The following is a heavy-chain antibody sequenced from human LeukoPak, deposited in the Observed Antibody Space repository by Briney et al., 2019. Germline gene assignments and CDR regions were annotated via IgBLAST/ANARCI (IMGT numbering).Heavy chain of an antibody. CDR1: GFTFSSYA. CDR3: ARDRLHYGEYEKTLDY. D-gene: IGHD4-17*01. J-gene: IGHJ4*02. Sequence: GGSLRLSCAASGFTFSSYAMSWVRQAPGKGLEWVSAISGSGGSTYYADSVKGRFTISRDNAKNSLYLQMNSLRVDDTAVYYCARDRLHYGEYEKTLDYWGQGTLVTVSS. V-gene: IGHV3-23*01. CDR2: ISGSGGST.